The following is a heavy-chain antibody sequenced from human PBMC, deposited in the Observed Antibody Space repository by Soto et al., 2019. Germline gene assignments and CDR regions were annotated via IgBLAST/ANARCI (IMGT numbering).Heavy chain of an antibody. Sequence: SVKVSCKASGGTFSSYAISWVRQAPGQGLEWMGGIIPIFGTANYAQKFQGRVTITADESTSTAYMELSSLRSEDTAVYYCARAQVGVATLLDYWGQGTLVTVSS. V-gene: IGHV1-69*13. D-gene: IGHD5-12*01. J-gene: IGHJ4*02. CDR3: ARAQVGVATLLDY. CDR2: IIPIFGTA. CDR1: GGTFSSYA.